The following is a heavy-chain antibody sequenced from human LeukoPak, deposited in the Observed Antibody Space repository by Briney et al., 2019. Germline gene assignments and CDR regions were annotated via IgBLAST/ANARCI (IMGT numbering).Heavy chain of an antibody. V-gene: IGHV3-66*02. CDR3: ARTDSGGHYNIFDI. J-gene: IGHJ3*02. CDR2: IYSGGST. CDR1: GLTISSNY. Sequence: GGSLRLFYAPSGLTISSNYMSWVRQPAGKGLEWVSVIYSGGSTYHADSVEGRFTISRDNSKNTLFLQMNSLRAEDTAVYYCARTDSGGHYNIFDIWGQGTMVTVSS. D-gene: IGHD3-22*01.